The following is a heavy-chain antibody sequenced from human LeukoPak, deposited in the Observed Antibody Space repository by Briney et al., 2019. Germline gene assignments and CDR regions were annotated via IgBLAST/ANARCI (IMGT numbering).Heavy chain of an antibody. CDR1: GFTFSSHG. J-gene: IGHJ4*02. D-gene: IGHD1-26*01. CDR3: AKGEKLVVGATNY. V-gene: IGHV3-30*18. CDR2: ISYDGSNK. Sequence: GGSLRLSCAASGFTFSSHGMHWVRQAPGKGLEWVAVISYDGSNKYYADSVKGRFTISRDNSKNTLYLQMNSLRAEDTAVYYCAKGEKLVVGATNYWGRGTLVTVSS.